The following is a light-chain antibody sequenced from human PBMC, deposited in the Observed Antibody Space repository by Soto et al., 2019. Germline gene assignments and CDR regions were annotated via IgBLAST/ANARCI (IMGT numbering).Light chain of an antibody. CDR2: GAS. CDR1: QSVSSNH. CDR3: QQYGSSGT. J-gene: IGKJ1*01. Sequence: ELVMTQSTGTLSLSPGERATLSCRASQSVSSNHLAWYQQKPGQAPRLLIYGASNRATGIPDRFSGSGSGTDFTLTISRLETEDFAVYYCQQYGSSGTFGQGTKVDIK. V-gene: IGKV3-20*01.